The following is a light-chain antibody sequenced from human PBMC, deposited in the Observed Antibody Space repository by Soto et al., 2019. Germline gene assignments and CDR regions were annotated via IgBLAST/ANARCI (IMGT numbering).Light chain of an antibody. V-gene: IGKV3-20*01. Sequence: IVLKQSPGTPSLSPGERATLSWRASEAISSKCLVWYQVKSGRAPRVVMHSASIRATDIPDRFSGVVSGTDGSITISRLKSEDVSVYDGQQCGSPTFTFGPGTKVDIK. CDR2: SAS. J-gene: IGKJ3*01. CDR3: QQCGSPTFT. CDR1: EAISSKC.